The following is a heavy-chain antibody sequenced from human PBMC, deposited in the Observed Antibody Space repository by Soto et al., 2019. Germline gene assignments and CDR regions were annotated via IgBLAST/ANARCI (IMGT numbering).Heavy chain of an antibody. V-gene: IGHV3-9*01. J-gene: IGHJ4*02. D-gene: IGHD1-26*01. Sequence: PGGSLRLSCAASGFTFDDYAMHWVRQAPGKGLEWVSGISWNSGSIGYADSVKGRFTISRDNAKNSLYLQMNSLRAEDTALYYCAKDSWDRTYYFDYWGQGTLVTVSS. CDR2: ISWNSGSI. CDR3: AKDSWDRTYYFDY. CDR1: GFTFDDYA.